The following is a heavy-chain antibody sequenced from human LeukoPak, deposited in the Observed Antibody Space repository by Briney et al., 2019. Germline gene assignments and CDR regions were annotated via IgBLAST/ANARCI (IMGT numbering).Heavy chain of an antibody. CDR1: GGSISSRDYY. CDR3: ARLKGNYGSGLFDY. CDR2: MSYSGLT. Sequence: SETPSLTCAVSGGSISSRDYYWGWIRQPPGKGLEWIGSMSYSGLTYSNPSLTSRLTISIDTSKNQFSLRLSSVTAADTAVYYCARLKGNYGSGLFDYWGQGTLVTVSS. J-gene: IGHJ4*02. D-gene: IGHD3-10*01. V-gene: IGHV4-39*05.